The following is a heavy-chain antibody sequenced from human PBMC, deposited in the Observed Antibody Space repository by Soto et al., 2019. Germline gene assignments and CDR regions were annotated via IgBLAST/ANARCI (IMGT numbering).Heavy chain of an antibody. V-gene: IGHV4-4*02. CDR3: AREPRHSMYGDYVLDAFDI. J-gene: IGHJ3*02. CDR2: IYRSGST. D-gene: IGHD4-17*01. Sequence: QVQLQESGPGLVKPSATLSLTCAVSSGSISSSNWWCWVRQPPGKGLEWIWEIYRSGSTNYNPSRESRVTISVDKSKNQFSLKLSSEIAADTAVYYCAREPRHSMYGDYVLDAFDIWGQGTMVTVSS. CDR1: SGSISSSNW.